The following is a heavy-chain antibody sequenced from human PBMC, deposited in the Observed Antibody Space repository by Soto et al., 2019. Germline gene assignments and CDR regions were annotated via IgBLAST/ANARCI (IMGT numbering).Heavy chain of an antibody. CDR1: GFTFSSYA. V-gene: IGHV3-23*01. J-gene: IGHJ4*02. CDR2: LSGSGGNT. CDR3: AKPQETATVATTYLVGYFDY. Sequence: GGSLRLSCAASGFTFSSYAMSWVRQAPGKGLEWVSGLSGSGGNTYYADSVKGRFTISRDNSGNTLYLQMNCLRAEDTAVYYCAKPQETATVATTYLVGYFDYWGQGTLVTVSS. D-gene: IGHD5-12*01.